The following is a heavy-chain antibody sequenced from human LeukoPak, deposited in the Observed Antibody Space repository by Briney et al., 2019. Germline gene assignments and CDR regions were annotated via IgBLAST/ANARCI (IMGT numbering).Heavy chain of an antibody. D-gene: IGHD4-23*01. J-gene: IGHJ4*02. V-gene: IGHV3-23*01. CDR1: GFTFDNYA. Sequence: GGSLRLSCAASGFTFDNYAISWVRQAPGKGLEWVSGISGSGGSTYYADSVKGRFTISGDNSKNTLYLEMNSLRAEDTAVYYCASGNSAFDYWGQGTLVTVSS. CDR3: ASGNSAFDY. CDR2: ISGSGGST.